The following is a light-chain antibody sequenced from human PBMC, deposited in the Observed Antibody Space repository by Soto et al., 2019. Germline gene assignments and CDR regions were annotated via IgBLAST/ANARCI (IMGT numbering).Light chain of an antibody. J-gene: IGKJ5*01. Sequence: FTQHPASLSLSQRQRAILSHRDSQSVRRYLAWYSQRPGQPPRLLIYHASNRAAGIPARFSGSGFGTDFSLTINNLEPEDGVVYYCKQRNSWPITFGQGTRLDIK. CDR1: QSVRRY. CDR3: KQRNSWPIT. CDR2: HAS. V-gene: IGKV3-11*01.